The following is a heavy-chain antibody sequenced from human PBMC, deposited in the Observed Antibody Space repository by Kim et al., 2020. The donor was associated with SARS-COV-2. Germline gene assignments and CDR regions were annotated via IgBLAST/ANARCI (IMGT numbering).Heavy chain of an antibody. CDR3: ARATLNLAATAHAFDI. D-gene: IGHD6-19*01. J-gene: IGHJ3*02. V-gene: IGHV1-46*01. Sequence: ASVKVSCKASGYTFTSYYMHWVRQAPGQGLEWMGIINPSGGSTSYAQKFQGRVTMTRDTSTSTVYMELSSLRSEDTAVYYCARATLNLAATAHAFDIWGQGTMVTVSS. CDR1: GYTFTSYY. CDR2: INPSGGST.